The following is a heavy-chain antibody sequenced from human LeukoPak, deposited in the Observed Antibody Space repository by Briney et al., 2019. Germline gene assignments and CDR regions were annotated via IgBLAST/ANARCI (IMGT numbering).Heavy chain of an antibody. CDR1: GFTFSSYE. Sequence: GGSLRLSCAASGFTFSSYEMNWVRQAPGKGLEWVSYISSSGSNIKYADSVKGRFTISRGNAKNSVYLQMNSLKIDDTAVYYCTGGSSGYPDYWGQGTLVTVSS. D-gene: IGHD3-22*01. J-gene: IGHJ4*02. CDR3: TGGSSGYPDY. CDR2: ISSSGSNI. V-gene: IGHV3-48*03.